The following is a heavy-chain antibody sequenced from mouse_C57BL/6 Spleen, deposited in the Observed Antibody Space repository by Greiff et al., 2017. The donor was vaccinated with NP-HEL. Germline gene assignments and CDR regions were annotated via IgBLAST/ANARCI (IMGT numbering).Heavy chain of an antibody. CDR3: TRDYYGSSYAMDY. J-gene: IGHJ4*01. D-gene: IGHD1-1*01. V-gene: IGHV1-15*01. CDR1: GYTFTDYE. CDR2: IDPETGGT. Sequence: VQLQQSGAELVRPGASVTLSCKASGYTFTDYEMHWVKQPPVHGLEWIGAIDPETGGTAYNQKFKGKAILTADKSSSTAYMELRSLTSEDSAVYYCTRDYYGSSYAMDYWGQGTSVTVSS.